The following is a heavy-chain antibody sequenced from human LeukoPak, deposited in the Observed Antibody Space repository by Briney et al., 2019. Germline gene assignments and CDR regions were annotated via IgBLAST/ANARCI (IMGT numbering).Heavy chain of an antibody. J-gene: IGHJ6*04. D-gene: IGHD3-10*01. Sequence: PGGSLRLSCAASGFTFSSYAMHWVRQAPGKGLEWVAVISYDGSNKYYADSVKGRFTISRDNSKNTLYLQMNSLRAEDTAVYYCAKALPRYYYGSGSYPLYYYYGMDVWGKGTTVTVSS. V-gene: IGHV3-30*04. CDR3: AKALPRYYYGSGSYPLYYYYGMDV. CDR1: GFTFSSYA. CDR2: ISYDGSNK.